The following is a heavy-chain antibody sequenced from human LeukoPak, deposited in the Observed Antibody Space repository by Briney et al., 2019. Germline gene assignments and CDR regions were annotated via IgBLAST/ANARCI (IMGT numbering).Heavy chain of an antibody. Sequence: ASVKVSCKASGYTFTGYYMHWVRQAPGQGLEWMGRFNPNSGGTNYAQKFQGRVTMTRDTSISTAYMELSRLRSDDTAVYYCARAGMAVAGTGGYWGQGTLVTVSS. V-gene: IGHV1-2*06. CDR1: GYTFTGYY. D-gene: IGHD6-19*01. J-gene: IGHJ4*02. CDR2: FNPNSGGT. CDR3: ARAGMAVAGTGGY.